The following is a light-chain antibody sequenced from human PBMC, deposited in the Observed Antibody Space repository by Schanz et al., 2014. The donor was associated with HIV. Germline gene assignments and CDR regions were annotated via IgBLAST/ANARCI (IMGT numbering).Light chain of an antibody. V-gene: IGLV1-47*02. Sequence: QSVLTQPPSASGTPGQRVTISCSGSSSNIGSNTVHWYQQLPGTAPKLLIYSNNQRPSGVPDRFSGSKSGTSASLAISGLRSEDEADYYCAAWDDSLRGVVFGGGTKLTVL. CDR2: SNN. J-gene: IGLJ2*01. CDR3: AAWDDSLRGVV. CDR1: SSNIGSNT.